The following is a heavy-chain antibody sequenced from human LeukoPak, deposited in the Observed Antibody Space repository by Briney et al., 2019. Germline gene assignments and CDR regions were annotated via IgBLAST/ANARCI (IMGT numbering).Heavy chain of an antibody. CDR3: AREGEVATIDFDY. CDR1: GFTFSSYE. D-gene: IGHD5-24*01. V-gene: IGHV3-48*03. Sequence: GGSLRLSCAASGFTFSSYEMNWVRQAPGKGLEWVSYISSSGSTIYYADSVKGRFTISRDNAKNSLYLQMNSLRAEDTAVYYCAREGEVATIDFDYWGQGTLVTVSS. J-gene: IGHJ4*02. CDR2: ISSSGSTI.